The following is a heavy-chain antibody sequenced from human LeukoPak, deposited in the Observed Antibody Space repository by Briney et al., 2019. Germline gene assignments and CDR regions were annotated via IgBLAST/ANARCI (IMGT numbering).Heavy chain of an antibody. D-gene: IGHD4-17*01. Sequence: SETLSLTCTVSGGSITNYYWNWIRQSPGKGLEWIGYIYYRGNTNYNSTLTSRVTISVDTSKNQFSLKLTSVTAADTAVYYCAADNGDYRFDYWGQGTLVTASS. CDR1: GGSITNYY. CDR2: IYYRGNT. J-gene: IGHJ4*02. CDR3: AADNGDYRFDY. V-gene: IGHV4-59*01.